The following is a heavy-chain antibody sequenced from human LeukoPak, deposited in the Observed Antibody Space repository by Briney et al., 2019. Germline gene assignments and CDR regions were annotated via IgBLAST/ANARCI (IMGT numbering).Heavy chain of an antibody. J-gene: IGHJ4*02. V-gene: IGHV4-34*01. Sequence: PSETLSLTCAVYGGSFSGYYWSWIRQPPGKGLEWIGEINHSGSTNYNPSLKSRVTISVDTSKNQFSLKLSSVTAADTAVYYCVVYSSSWRYYFDYWGQGTLVTVSS. CDR1: GGSFSGYY. CDR2: INHSGST. D-gene: IGHD6-13*01. CDR3: VVYSSSWRYYFDY.